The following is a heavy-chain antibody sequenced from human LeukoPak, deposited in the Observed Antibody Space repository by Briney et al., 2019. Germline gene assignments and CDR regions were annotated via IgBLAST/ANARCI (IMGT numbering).Heavy chain of an antibody. CDR3: ARDGNYYDSSGYRGGYYFDY. CDR2: ISYDGSNK. Sequence: GGSLSLSCAASGFTFTSYAMHWVRQAPGKGLEWVAVISYDGSNKHYADSVKGRFSISRHNSKNTLDLQMNSLRAEDTAVYYCARDGNYYDSSGYRGGYYFDYWGQGTLVTVSS. CDR1: GFTFTSYA. J-gene: IGHJ4*02. D-gene: IGHD3-22*01. V-gene: IGHV3-30*04.